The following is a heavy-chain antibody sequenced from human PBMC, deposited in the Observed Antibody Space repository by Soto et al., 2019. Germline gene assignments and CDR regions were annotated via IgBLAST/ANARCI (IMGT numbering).Heavy chain of an antibody. CDR2: MKSKTDGGTT. Sequence: EVQLVESGGGLVKPGGSLRLSCAASGFTFSNAWMNWVRQAPGKGLEWVGRMKSKTDGGTTDYAAPVKGSFTISRDDSKNTLYLQMNSLKTEDTAVYYCTTDLFFYSSSWYNAFDIWGQGTMVTVSS. D-gene: IGHD6-13*01. CDR1: GFTFSNAW. CDR3: TTDLFFYSSSWYNAFDI. V-gene: IGHV3-15*07. J-gene: IGHJ3*02.